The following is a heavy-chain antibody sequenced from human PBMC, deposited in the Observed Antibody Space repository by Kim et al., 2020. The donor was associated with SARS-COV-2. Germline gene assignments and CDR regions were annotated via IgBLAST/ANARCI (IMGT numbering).Heavy chain of an antibody. CDR3: AKGVWGGVGATNCVY. V-gene: IGHV3-9*01. CDR2: ISRNSGSI. Sequence: GGSLRLSCAASGFTFGDYAMHWVRQAPGKGLEWVSGISRNSGSIDYADSVKGRFTISRDNAKNSLYLQMNSLRAEDTALYYCAKGVWGGVGATNCVYWGQGTLGSVSS. J-gene: IGHJ4*02. D-gene: IGHD1-26*01. CDR1: GFTFGDYA.